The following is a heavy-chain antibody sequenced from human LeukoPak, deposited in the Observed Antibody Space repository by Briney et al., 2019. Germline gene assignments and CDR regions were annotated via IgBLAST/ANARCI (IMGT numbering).Heavy chain of an antibody. D-gene: IGHD4-17*01. Sequence: GGSLRLSCAVSGFTVTDNYMSWVRQAPGKGLQWVSVVYPDGRTYYADSVKGRFTISRDNSRNTLLLQLNSLRADDTAVYYCARTNPVYGDYDYWGQGTLVAVSS. V-gene: IGHV3-53*01. CDR2: VYPDGRT. CDR1: GFTVTDNY. CDR3: ARTNPVYGDYDY. J-gene: IGHJ4*02.